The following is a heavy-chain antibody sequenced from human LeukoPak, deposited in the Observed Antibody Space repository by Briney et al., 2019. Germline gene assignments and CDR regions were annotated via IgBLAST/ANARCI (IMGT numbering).Heavy chain of an antibody. CDR3: ARARYYDYVWGSYRHPLFFDY. Sequence: ASVKVSCKASGYTFTSYYMHWVRQAPGQGLEWMGIINPSGGSTSYAQKFQGRVTMTRDTSTSTVYMEPSSLRSEDTAVYYCARARYYDYVWGSYRHPLFFDYWGQGTLVTVSS. J-gene: IGHJ4*02. V-gene: IGHV1-46*01. D-gene: IGHD3-16*02. CDR2: INPSGGST. CDR1: GYTFTSYY.